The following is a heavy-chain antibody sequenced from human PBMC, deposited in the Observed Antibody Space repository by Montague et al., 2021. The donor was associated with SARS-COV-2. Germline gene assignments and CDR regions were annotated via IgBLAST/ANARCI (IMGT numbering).Heavy chain of an antibody. CDR3: ARERMTVDAIDI. D-gene: IGHD4-11*01. CDR1: GASVGSSD. Sequence: SETLSLTCTVSGASVGSSDWGCIRQSPAKGLEWIGYFYSVGSTDYYPSLMSRATILRDTSTNQFSLKVRSVTAADTAVYYCARERMTVDAIDIWGQGTMVTVSS. J-gene: IGHJ3*02. CDR2: FYSVGST. V-gene: IGHV4-59*02.